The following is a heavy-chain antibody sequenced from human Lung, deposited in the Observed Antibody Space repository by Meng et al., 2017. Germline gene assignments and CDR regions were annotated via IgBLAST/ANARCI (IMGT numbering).Heavy chain of an antibody. CDR1: GYTFTSSA. CDR3: ARDFTSGSSGDP. J-gene: IGHJ5*02. V-gene: IGHV1-3*01. D-gene: IGHD6-19*01. Sequence: QVQLVQSGAEVKKPEASLTVSCKAFGYTFTSSAIHWVRQAPGQSLEWMGWITPGSGNTKYSQKFQGRVTITRDTSASTAYMELSTLRSEDTAVYYCARDFTSGSSGDPWGQGTLVTVSS. CDR2: ITPGSGNT.